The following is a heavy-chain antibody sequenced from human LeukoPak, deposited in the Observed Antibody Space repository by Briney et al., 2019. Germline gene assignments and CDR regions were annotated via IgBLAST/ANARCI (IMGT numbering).Heavy chain of an antibody. Sequence: SETLSLTCAVYGGSFSGYYWSWICQPPGKGLEWIGEINHSGSTNYNPSLKSRVTISVDTSKNQFSLKLSSVTAADTAVYYCARFGSSGYYYVSGKFDYWGQGTLVTVSS. D-gene: IGHD3-22*01. CDR1: GGSFSGYY. CDR2: INHSGST. V-gene: IGHV4-34*01. CDR3: ARFGSSGYYYVSGKFDY. J-gene: IGHJ4*02.